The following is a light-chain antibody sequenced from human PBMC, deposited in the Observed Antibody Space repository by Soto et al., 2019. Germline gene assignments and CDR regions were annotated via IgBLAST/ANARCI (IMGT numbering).Light chain of an antibody. CDR1: SSNIGAGYD. CDR2: GNS. CDR3: QSYDSSLSGYV. J-gene: IGLJ1*01. Sequence: SLLTQPPSVSGAPGQMVTISCTGSSSNIGAGYDVHWYQQLPGTAPKLLIYGNSNRPSGVPDRFSGSKSGTSASLAITGLQAEDEADYYCQSYDSSLSGYVFGTGTKVTVL. V-gene: IGLV1-40*01.